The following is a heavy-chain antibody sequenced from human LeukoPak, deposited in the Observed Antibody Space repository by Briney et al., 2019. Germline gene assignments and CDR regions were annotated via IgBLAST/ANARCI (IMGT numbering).Heavy chain of an antibody. Sequence: ASVKVSCKASGYTLTGYYMHWVRQAPGQGLEWMGWMNPNSGGTKYAQKFQGRVTMTRDTSISTAYMELSRLRSDDTAIYYCARDKLGLGELSLYDQWGQGTLVTVFS. CDR2: MNPNSGGT. V-gene: IGHV1-2*02. J-gene: IGHJ5*02. D-gene: IGHD3-16*02. CDR1: GYTLTGYY. CDR3: ARDKLGLGELSLYDQ.